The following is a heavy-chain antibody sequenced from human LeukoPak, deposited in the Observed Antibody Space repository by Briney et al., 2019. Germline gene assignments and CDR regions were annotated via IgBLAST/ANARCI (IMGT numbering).Heavy chain of an antibody. J-gene: IGHJ4*02. V-gene: IGHV1-2*02. D-gene: IGHD2-2*01. CDR2: INPNDGDT. Sequence: ASVKVSCKASGYTFTDCYMHWVRLAPGQGFEWMGWINPNDGDTNYAQKFQGRVTMIRDTSISTAHMEVSRLRSDDTAVYYCARANFLYCSSSTCLFDYWGQGTLVTVSS. CDR1: GYTFTDCY. CDR3: ARANFLYCSSSTCLFDY.